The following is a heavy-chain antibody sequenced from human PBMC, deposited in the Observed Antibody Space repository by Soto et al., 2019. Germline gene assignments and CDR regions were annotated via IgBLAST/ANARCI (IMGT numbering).Heavy chain of an antibody. V-gene: IGHV1-46*01. Sequence: QVQLVQSGAEVKKPGASVKVSCKASGYTFTSYYMHWVRQAPGQGLEWMGIINPSGGSTSYAEKFQGRVTMTRDTSTSTVYMELSSLRSEDTAVYYCAREVPAAIGWFDPWGQGTLVTVSS. CDR2: INPSGGST. D-gene: IGHD2-2*01. CDR3: AREVPAAIGWFDP. CDR1: GYTFTSYY. J-gene: IGHJ5*02.